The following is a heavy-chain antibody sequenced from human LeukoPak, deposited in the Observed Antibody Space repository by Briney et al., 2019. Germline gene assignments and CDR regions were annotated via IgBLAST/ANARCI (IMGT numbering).Heavy chain of an antibody. CDR3: ARGDDSSGYYGY. CDR2: MSPNSGNT. J-gene: IGHJ4*02. Sequence: ASVKVSCKASGYTFTSYDINWVRQATGQGLEWMGWMSPNSGNTGHAQKFQGRVTMTRNTSISTAYMELSSLRSEDTAVYYCARGDDSSGYYGYWGQGTLVTVSS. CDR1: GYTFTSYD. D-gene: IGHD3-22*01. V-gene: IGHV1-8*01.